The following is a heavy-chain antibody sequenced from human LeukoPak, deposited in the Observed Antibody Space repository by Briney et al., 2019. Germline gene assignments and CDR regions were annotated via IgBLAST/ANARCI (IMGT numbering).Heavy chain of an antibody. CDR1: GFTFDDYG. V-gene: IGHV3-20*04. Sequence: GGSLRLSCAASGFTFDDYGMSWVRQAPGKGLEWVSGINWNGGSTGYADSVKGRFTISRDNAKNSLYLQMNSLRAEDTALYYCARTGDYDFWSPIDYWGRGTLVTVSS. CDR2: INWNGGST. D-gene: IGHD3-3*01. J-gene: IGHJ4*02. CDR3: ARTGDYDFWSPIDY.